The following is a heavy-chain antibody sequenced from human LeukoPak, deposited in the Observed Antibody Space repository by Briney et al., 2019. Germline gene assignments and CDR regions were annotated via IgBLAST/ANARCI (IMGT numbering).Heavy chain of an antibody. J-gene: IGHJ4*02. CDR1: GGSISGTAYY. CDR3: ARIFDS. V-gene: IGHV4-39*07. CDR2: IYYSGST. Sequence: PSETLSLTCAISGGSISGTAYYWGWIRQPPGKGLEWIGSIYYSGSTYYNPSLKSRLTISVDTSKNQFSLKLSSVTAADTAVYYCARIFDSWGQGTLVSVSS.